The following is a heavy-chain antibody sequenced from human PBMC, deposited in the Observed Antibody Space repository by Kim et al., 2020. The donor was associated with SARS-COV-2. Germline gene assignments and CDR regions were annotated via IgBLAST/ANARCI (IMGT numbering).Heavy chain of an antibody. CDR2: IIPIFGTA. Sequence: SVKVSCKASGGTFSSYAISWVRQAPGQGLEWMGGIIPIFGTANYAQKFQGRVTITADESTSTAYMELSSLRSEDTAVYYCAREVSRADWLHYYYYGMDVWGQGTTVTVSS. CDR3: AREVSRADWLHYYYYGMDV. J-gene: IGHJ6*02. CDR1: GGTFSSYA. D-gene: IGHD3-9*01. V-gene: IGHV1-69*13.